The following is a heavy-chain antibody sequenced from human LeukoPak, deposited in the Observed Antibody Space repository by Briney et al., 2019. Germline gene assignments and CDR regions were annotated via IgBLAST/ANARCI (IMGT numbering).Heavy chain of an antibody. D-gene: IGHD6-13*01. CDR1: EFTFSSYS. V-gene: IGHV3-48*04. CDR3: ARPLDSSNNYFDY. Sequence: GGSLRLSCAASEFTFSSYSMNWVRQAPGKGLEWVSYITNSGNSKSYADSVKGRFTISRDNAKNSLYLQMNSPRAEDTAVYYCARPLDSSNNYFDYWGQGTLVTVSA. J-gene: IGHJ4*02. CDR2: ITNSGNSK.